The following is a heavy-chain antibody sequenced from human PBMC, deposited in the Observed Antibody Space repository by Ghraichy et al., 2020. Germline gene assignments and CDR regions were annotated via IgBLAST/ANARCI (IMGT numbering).Heavy chain of an antibody. J-gene: IGHJ3*01. CDR1: GYIFTYRY. CDR2: ITVYTGNT. CDR3: ARGPLYASGSDEEAFDS. D-gene: IGHD2/OR15-2a*01. Sequence: SVKVSCKASGYIFTYRYLHWVRQAPGQALEWLGWITVYTGNTKYAQKFKDRVTITRESSLSTIYMELRNLRSEDTAVYYCARGPLYASGSDEEAFDSWGQGTMVTVSS. V-gene: IGHV1-45*01.